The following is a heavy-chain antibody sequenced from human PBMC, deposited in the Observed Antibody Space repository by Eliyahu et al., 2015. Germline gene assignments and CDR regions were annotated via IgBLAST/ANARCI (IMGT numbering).Heavy chain of an antibody. D-gene: IGHD1-26*01. CDR2: IYYAGDT. CDR3: ARMGGRPSSFDS. V-gene: IGHV4-38-2*01. Sequence: QVQLQESGPGLVKPSETLXLTCAVSGYSIGSGYYWAWIRQPPGKGPEWIGNIYYAGDTFYNPSLNSRVTISLDTAKNHFSLNLSSVAAADTAVYYCARMGGRPSSFDSWGQGTLVTVSS. J-gene: IGHJ4*02. CDR1: GYSIGSGYY.